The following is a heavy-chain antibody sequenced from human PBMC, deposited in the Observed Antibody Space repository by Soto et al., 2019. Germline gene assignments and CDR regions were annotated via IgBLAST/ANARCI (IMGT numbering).Heavy chain of an antibody. CDR3: TTVHDIYSSDAFDI. CDR2: IKSKTDGGTT. V-gene: IGHV3-15*07. CDR1: GFTFSNAW. Sequence: EVQLVESGGGLVKPGGSLRLSCAASGFTFSNAWMNWVRQAPGKGLEWVGRIKSKTDGGTTDYAAPVKGRFTISRDDSKNTLYLQMYSLKTEDTAVYYCTTVHDIYSSDAFDIWGQGTMVTVSS. J-gene: IGHJ3*02. D-gene: IGHD3-22*01.